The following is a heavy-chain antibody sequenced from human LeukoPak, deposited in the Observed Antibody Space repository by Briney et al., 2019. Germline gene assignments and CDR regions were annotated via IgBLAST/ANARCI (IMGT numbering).Heavy chain of an antibody. V-gene: IGHV4-59*01. Sequence: SETLSLTCTVSSDSISTYYWNWIRQPPGKGLEWIGYISYSGSTNYSPSLKSRVTMSGDTSKSQFSLKLSSVTAADTAVYYCARGYSYGLPFDYWGQGTLVTVSS. CDR2: ISYSGST. CDR3: ARGYSYGLPFDY. CDR1: SDSISTYY. J-gene: IGHJ4*02. D-gene: IGHD5-18*01.